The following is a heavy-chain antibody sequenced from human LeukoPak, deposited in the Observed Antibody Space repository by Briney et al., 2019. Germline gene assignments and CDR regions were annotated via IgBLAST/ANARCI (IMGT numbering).Heavy chain of an antibody. D-gene: IGHD3-10*01. Sequence: GGSLRLSCAASGFTFSSYGMHWVRQAPGKGLEWVAVIWYDGSNKYYADSVKGRFTISRDNSKNTLYLQMNSLRAEDTAVYYCARDRQRRYYYGSGSYEPNYYFDYWGQGTLVTVSS. CDR3: ARDRQRRYYYGSGSYEPNYYFDY. CDR2: IWYDGSNK. CDR1: GFTFSSYG. V-gene: IGHV3-33*01. J-gene: IGHJ4*02.